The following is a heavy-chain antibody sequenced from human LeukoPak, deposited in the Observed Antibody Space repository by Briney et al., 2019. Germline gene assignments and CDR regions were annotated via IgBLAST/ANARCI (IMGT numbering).Heavy chain of an antibody. CDR1: GGTFSSYA. D-gene: IGHD5-18*01. Sequence: SVKVSCKASGGTFSSYAISWVRQAPGQGLEWMGRIIPIFGTANYAQKFQGRVTITTDESTSTAYMELSSLRSEDTAVYYCARVGRGYSYGLTAKTENNQGYYHYMDVWGKGTTVTVSS. J-gene: IGHJ6*03. CDR2: IIPIFGTA. V-gene: IGHV1-69*05. CDR3: ARVGRGYSYGLTAKTENNQGYYHYMDV.